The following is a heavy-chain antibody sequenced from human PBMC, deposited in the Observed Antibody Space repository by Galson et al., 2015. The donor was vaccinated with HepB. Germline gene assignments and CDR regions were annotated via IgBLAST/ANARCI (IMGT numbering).Heavy chain of an antibody. V-gene: IGHV3-30*18. J-gene: IGHJ5*02. D-gene: IGHD5/OR15-5a*01. CDR3: SKAVAVSGHSRWFDP. Sequence: SLRLSCAASGFTFSRSGMHWVRQPPGKGLEWVAFISYDGSSKKYADSVKGRLTISRDNSNNTLYLQMTSLRLEDTAVYYCSKAVAVSGHSRWFDPWGQGALVIVSS. CDR1: GFTFSRSG. CDR2: ISYDGSSK.